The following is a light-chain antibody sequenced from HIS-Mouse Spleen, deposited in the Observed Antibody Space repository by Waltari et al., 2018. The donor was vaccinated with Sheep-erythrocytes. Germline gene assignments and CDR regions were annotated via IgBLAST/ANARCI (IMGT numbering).Light chain of an antibody. J-gene: IGKJ4*01. CDR1: QSVSSY. Sequence: EIVLTQSPATLSLSPGERATLSCRASQSVSSYLAWYQQKPGQATRLLIYDASNRATGIPARFSGRGSGTDFTLTISRLEPEDFAVYYCQQRSNWLTFGGGTKVEIK. V-gene: IGKV3-11*01. CDR2: DAS. CDR3: QQRSNWLT.